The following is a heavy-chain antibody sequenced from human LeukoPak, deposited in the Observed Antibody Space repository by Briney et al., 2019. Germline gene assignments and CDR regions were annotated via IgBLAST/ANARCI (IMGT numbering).Heavy chain of an antibody. V-gene: IGHV4-34*01. CDR3: ARDGNYDFWCGYYTGYDY. J-gene: IGHJ4*02. CDR1: GGSFSGYY. CDR2: INHSEST. D-gene: IGHD3-3*01. Sequence: SETLSLTCAVYGGSFSGYYWSWIRQPPGKGLQWIGEINHSESTNYNPSLKSRVTISVDTSKNQFSLKLSSVTAADPPVYYCARDGNYDFWCGYYTGYDYGGRGTLVTVS.